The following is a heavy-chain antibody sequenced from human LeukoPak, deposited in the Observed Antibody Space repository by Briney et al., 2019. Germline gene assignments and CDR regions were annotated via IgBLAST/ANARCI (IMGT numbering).Heavy chain of an antibody. V-gene: IGHV4-59*08. Sequence: SETLSLTCTVSGGSISSYYWSWIRQPPGKGLEWIGYIYYSGSTNYNPSLKSRVTISVDTSKNQFSLKLSSVTAADTAVYYCATIWFGELFRYDYWGQGTLVTLSS. CDR3: ATIWFGELFRYDY. J-gene: IGHJ4*02. CDR2: IYYSGST. CDR1: GGSISSYY. D-gene: IGHD3-10*01.